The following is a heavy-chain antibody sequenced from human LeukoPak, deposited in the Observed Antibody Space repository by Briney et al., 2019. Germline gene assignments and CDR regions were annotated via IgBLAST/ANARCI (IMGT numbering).Heavy chain of an antibody. CDR3: ARAQYDIVATKQYYFDY. J-gene: IGHJ4*02. V-gene: IGHV3-9*01. Sequence: GGSLRLSCAASGFTFPDYAMHWVRRAPGKGLEWVAGISWSGGRTGYADSVKGRLTISRDNSKNTLYLQMNSLRAEDTAVYYCARAQYDIVATKQYYFDYWGQGTLVTVSS. CDR1: GFTFPDYA. D-gene: IGHD5-12*01. CDR2: ISWSGGRT.